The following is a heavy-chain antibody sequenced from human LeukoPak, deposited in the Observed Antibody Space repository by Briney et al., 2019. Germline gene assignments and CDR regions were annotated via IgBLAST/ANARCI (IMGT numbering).Heavy chain of an antibody. Sequence: PGGSLRLSCAASGFIFSNYAMSWVRQAPGKGLEWVAVISYDGSNKYYADSVKGRFTISRDNSKNTLYLQMNSLRAEDTAVYYCARDGRYFDWLFSFDYWGQGTLVTVSS. D-gene: IGHD3-9*01. V-gene: IGHV3-30*04. CDR3: ARDGRYFDWLFSFDY. CDR2: ISYDGSNK. CDR1: GFIFSNYA. J-gene: IGHJ4*02.